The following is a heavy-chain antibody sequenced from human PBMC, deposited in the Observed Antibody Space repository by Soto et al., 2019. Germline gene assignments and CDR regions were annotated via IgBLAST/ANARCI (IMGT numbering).Heavy chain of an antibody. Sequence: QVQLQQWGAGLLKPSETLSLTCAVSGGSFSGYYWSWIRQPPGKGLEWIGEINHSGSTNYNPSLKSRVTISVDTSKNQFSLKLSSVTAADTAVYYCALLLWFGEPPGTWGQGTLVTVSS. CDR3: ALLLWFGEPPGT. V-gene: IGHV4-34*01. CDR1: GGSFSGYY. CDR2: INHSGST. D-gene: IGHD3-10*01. J-gene: IGHJ5*02.